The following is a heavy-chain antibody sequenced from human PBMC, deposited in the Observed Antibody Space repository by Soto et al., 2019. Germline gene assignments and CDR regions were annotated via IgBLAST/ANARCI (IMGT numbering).Heavy chain of an antibody. D-gene: IGHD2-15*01. CDR2: ISGSGATT. Sequence: GGSLRLSCAASGFTFNRYAMNWVRQAAGKGLEWVSGISGSGATTYYADSVKGRFTISRDNSKNTLYLQMNSLGAGDTAVYYCAKDPEVVVAAPDYWGQGTLVTVSS. CDR3: AKDPEVVVAAPDY. J-gene: IGHJ4*02. V-gene: IGHV3-23*01. CDR1: GFTFNRYA.